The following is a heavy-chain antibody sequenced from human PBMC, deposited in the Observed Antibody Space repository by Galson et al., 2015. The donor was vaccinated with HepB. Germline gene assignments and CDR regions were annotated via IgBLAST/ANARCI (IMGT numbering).Heavy chain of an antibody. J-gene: IGHJ4*02. Sequence: SLRVSCKASGFTFTSYYMHWVRQAPGQGLEWVGMINCSGGSTRYAQKFEDRVTMSRDTASSTVYMELSSLRSEDTAVYYCARDEVGETVTATVNQWGQGTLVTVSS. D-gene: IGHD2-21*02. V-gene: IGHV1-46*01. CDR1: GFTFTSYY. CDR3: ARDEVGETVTATVNQ. CDR2: INCSGGST.